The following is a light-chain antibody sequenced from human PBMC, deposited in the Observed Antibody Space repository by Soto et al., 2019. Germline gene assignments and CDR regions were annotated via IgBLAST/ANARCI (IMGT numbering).Light chain of an antibody. V-gene: IGKV1-9*01. J-gene: IGKJ5*01. CDR2: ASS. CDR1: QGISSY. CDR3: KHLQSYPTA. Sequence: IQLNQSPSALGAAVGDSVTITCRASQGISSYLAWYQQKPGKAPKLLIYASSTLQSGVPSRFSGSGSGTEFTLTSSSLQTEDFDAYFCKHLQSYPTAFGQERRM.